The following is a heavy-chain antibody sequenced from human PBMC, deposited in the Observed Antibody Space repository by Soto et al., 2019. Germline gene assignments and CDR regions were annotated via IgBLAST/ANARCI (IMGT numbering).Heavy chain of an antibody. CDR1: GYTFTSYA. Sequence: QVQLVQSGAEVKKPGASVKVSCKASGYTFTSYAMHWVRQAPGQRLEWMGWINAGNGNTKYSQKFQGRVTITRDTSASTAYMELSSLRSEDTAVYSCARVMVRGVTLPFGYWGQGTLVTVSS. V-gene: IGHV1-3*01. D-gene: IGHD3-10*01. CDR3: ARVMVRGVTLPFGY. CDR2: INAGNGNT. J-gene: IGHJ4*02.